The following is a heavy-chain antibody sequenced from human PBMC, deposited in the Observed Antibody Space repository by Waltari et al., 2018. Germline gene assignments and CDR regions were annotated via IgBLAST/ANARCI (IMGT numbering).Heavy chain of an antibody. CDR1: GGSFSGYY. J-gene: IGHJ3*01. CDR2: INHSGST. Sequence: QVQLQQWGAGLLKPSETLSLTCAVYGGSFSGYYWSWIRQPPGKGLEWIGEINHSGSTNYNPSLKSRVTISVDTSKNQFSLKLSSGTAADTAVYYCARGAINYDFWSGYSTGWFDPWGQGTMVTVSS. CDR3: ARGAINYDFWSGYSTGWFDP. V-gene: IGHV4-34*01. D-gene: IGHD3-3*01.